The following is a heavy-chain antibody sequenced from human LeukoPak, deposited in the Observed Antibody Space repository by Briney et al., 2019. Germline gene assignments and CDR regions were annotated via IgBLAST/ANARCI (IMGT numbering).Heavy chain of an antibody. CDR3: ARVSSGWHTNFDY. CDR2: ITPLFGTA. CDR1: GGTFSKYS. V-gene: IGHV1-69*05. D-gene: IGHD6-19*01. Sequence: SVKVSCKASGGTFSKYSISWVRQRPGQGLEWMGGITPLFGTANYAQKFQGRVTMTTDTSTSTAYMELRSLRSDDTAVYYCARVSSGWHTNFDYWGQGTLVTVSS. J-gene: IGHJ4*02.